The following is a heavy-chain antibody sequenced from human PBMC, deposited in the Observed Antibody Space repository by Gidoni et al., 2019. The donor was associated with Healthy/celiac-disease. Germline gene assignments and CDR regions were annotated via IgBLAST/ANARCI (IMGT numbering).Heavy chain of an antibody. CDR3: ARDVGGNSPWYFDL. CDR1: GGSISSGSYY. D-gene: IGHD2-21*02. Sequence: QVQLQESGPGLVKPSQTLSLTCPVSGGSISSGSYYWSWIRQPAGKGLEWIGRIRTSGSTNYNPSLKSRVTMSVDTSKNQFSLKLSSVTAADTAVYYCARDVGGNSPWYFDLWGRGTLVPVSS. CDR2: IRTSGST. J-gene: IGHJ2*01. V-gene: IGHV4-61*02.